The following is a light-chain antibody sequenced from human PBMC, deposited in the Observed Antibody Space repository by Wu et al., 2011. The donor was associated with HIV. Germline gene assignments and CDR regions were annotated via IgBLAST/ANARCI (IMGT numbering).Light chain of an antibody. J-gene: IGKJ5*01. V-gene: IGKV3-11*01. CDR3: QQRNSWPLT. Sequence: RASQRVSTYLAWYRTETWPRLPDSSSMIHPTGPLRPTRFSGSRSGTDFTLTISNLEPEDFAVYFCQQRNSWPLTFGQGTRLEIK. CDR1: QRVSTY. CDR2: IHP.